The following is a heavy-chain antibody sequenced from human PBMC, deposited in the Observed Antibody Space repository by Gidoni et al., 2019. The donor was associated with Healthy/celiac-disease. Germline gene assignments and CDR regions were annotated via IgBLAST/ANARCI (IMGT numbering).Heavy chain of an antibody. CDR3: VKDGDVVVPAAIIPPFDY. D-gene: IGHD2-2*01. J-gene: IGHJ4*02. Sequence: PGKGLEYVSAISSNGGSTYYAESVKGRFTISRDNSKNTLYLQRSSLRAEDTAVYYCVKDGDVVVPAAIIPPFDYWGQGTLVTVSS. CDR2: ISSNGGST. V-gene: IGHV3-64D*06.